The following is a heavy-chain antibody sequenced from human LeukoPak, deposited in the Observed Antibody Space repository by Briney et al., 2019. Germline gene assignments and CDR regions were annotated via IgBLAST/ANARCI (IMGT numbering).Heavy chain of an antibody. J-gene: IGHJ5*02. CDR3: ASFRGAAAGRVWSDP. CDR1: GGTFSSYA. Sequence: GASVKVSCKASGGTFSSYAISWVRQAPGQGLEWMGGIIPIFGTANYAQKFQGRVTITADESTSTAYMELSSLRSEDTAVYYCASFRGAAAGRVWSDPWGQGTLVTVSS. V-gene: IGHV1-69*13. CDR2: IIPIFGTA. D-gene: IGHD6-13*01.